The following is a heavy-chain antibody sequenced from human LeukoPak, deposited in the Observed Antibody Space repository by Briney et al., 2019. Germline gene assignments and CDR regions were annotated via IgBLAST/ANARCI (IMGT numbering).Heavy chain of an antibody. Sequence: GGSLRLSCAASGFTFSNYAMNWVRQAPGRGLEWVSGISSTSASTYYIDSVKGRFTFSRDNSKNTLYLQMNSLGAEDTAVYYCAKSAVVRGTTGTFDYWGQGTLVTVSS. CDR1: GFTFSNYA. CDR2: ISSTSAST. V-gene: IGHV3-23*01. D-gene: IGHD3-10*01. CDR3: AKSAVVRGTTGTFDY. J-gene: IGHJ4*02.